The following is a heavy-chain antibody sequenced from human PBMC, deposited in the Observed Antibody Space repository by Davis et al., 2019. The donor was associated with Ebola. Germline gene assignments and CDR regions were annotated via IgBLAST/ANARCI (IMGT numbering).Heavy chain of an antibody. Sequence: GESLKIPCAESGFTFRSFAMHWVRQAPGKRLEWVAGIWYDGTNENYGDSVKGRFTISRDNAKNTLYLQMNSLRVEDTAVYYCTRDYGDYVNDDWGQGTLVTVSS. CDR3: TRDYGDYVNDD. J-gene: IGHJ4*02. CDR2: IWYDGTNE. V-gene: IGHV3-33*01. D-gene: IGHD4-17*01. CDR1: GFTFRSFA.